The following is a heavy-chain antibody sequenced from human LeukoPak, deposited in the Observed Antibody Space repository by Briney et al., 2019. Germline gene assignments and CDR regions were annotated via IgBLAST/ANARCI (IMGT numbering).Heavy chain of an antibody. CDR1: EFTFSSYE. Sequence: GGSLRLSCAASEFTFSSYEMNWVDQAPGKGLEWILHISSSGTTTQYADSVKGRFTISRDNAKNSLYLQMNSLRDADTAVYYCARDRHSTGWYYFDYSGQGTLVTVSS. J-gene: IGHJ4*02. CDR3: ARDRHSTGWYYFDY. V-gene: IGHV3-48*03. D-gene: IGHD6-19*01. CDR2: ISSSGTTT.